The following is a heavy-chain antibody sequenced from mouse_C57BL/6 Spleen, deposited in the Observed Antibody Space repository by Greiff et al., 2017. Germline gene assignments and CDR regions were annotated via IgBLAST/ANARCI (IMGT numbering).Heavy chain of an antibody. CDR3: ARVTTVAPYAMDY. D-gene: IGHD1-1*01. J-gene: IGHJ4*01. CDR1: GYTFTDYE. CDR2: IDPETGGT. V-gene: IGHV1-15*01. Sequence: QVQLQQSGAELVRPGASVTLSCKASGYTFTDYEMHWVKQTPVHGLEWIGAIDPETGGTAYNQKFKGKATLTADKSSSTAYMQFSSLTSEDSAIYYCARVTTVAPYAMDYWGQGTSVTVSS.